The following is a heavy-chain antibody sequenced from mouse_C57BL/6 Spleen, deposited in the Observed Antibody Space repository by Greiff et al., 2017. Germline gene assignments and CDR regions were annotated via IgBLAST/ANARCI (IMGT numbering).Heavy chain of an antibody. CDR2: IYPGSGNT. D-gene: IGHD1-1*01. CDR1: GYSFTSYY. Sequence: VQLQQSGPELVKPGASVKISCKASGYSFTSYYIHWVKQRPGQGLEWIGWIYPGSGNTKYNEKFKGKATLTADISSSTAYMQLSSLTSEDSAVYYCAKGNYYGNSPDYWGQGTTLTVSS. CDR3: AKGNYYGNSPDY. V-gene: IGHV1-66*01. J-gene: IGHJ2*01.